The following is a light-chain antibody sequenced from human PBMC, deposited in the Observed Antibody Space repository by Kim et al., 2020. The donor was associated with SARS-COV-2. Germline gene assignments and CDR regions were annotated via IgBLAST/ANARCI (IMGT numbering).Light chain of an antibody. CDR1: QHITTY. Sequence: DIQMTQSPSSLSASVGDRVIITCQASQHITTYLNWYQQKPGKAPKLLIYEASNLHTGVPSRFSAGESGTDFSLTIRSVQPEDIATYHCQQYNNLPHTFGQGTKLEI. CDR2: EAS. J-gene: IGKJ2*01. CDR3: QQYNNLPHT. V-gene: IGKV1-33*01.